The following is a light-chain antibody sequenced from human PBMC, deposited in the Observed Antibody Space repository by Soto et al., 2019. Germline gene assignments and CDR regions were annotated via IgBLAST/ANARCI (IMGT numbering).Light chain of an antibody. CDR2: KAS. Sequence: DIPMTQSPSTLSASVGDRVTITCRASQSISSWLAWYQQKPGKAPKLLIYKASSLESGVPSRFSGSGSGTEFTLTISRLQPDDFATYYCHQYNSYPSFGGGTKVEIK. CDR1: QSISSW. V-gene: IGKV1-5*03. CDR3: HQYNSYPS. J-gene: IGKJ4*01.